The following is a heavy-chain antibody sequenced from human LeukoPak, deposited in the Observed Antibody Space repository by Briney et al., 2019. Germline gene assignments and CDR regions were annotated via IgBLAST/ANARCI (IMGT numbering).Heavy chain of an antibody. CDR1: GLTFSRYG. D-gene: IGHD6-19*01. CDR3: ARGDGVAATGTWFDP. CDR2: MSSDGGDI. V-gene: IGHV3-30*03. Sequence: GGSLRLSCAASGLTFSRYGMHWVRQAPGKGLEWLAVMSSDGGDIYYADSVKGRFTISRDNSKNTLYLQMNSLRAEDTAVYYCARGDGVAATGTWFDPWGQGTLVTVSS. J-gene: IGHJ5*02.